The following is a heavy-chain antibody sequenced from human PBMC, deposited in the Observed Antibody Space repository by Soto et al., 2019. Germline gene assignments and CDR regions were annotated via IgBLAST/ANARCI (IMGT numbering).Heavy chain of an antibody. J-gene: IGHJ4*02. CDR2: ISGSGDST. D-gene: IGHD6-19*01. Sequence: EVQLLGSGGGLVQPGGSLRLSCVASGFTFSNYAMSWVHQAPGKGLEWVSAISGSGDSTYYADSVKGRFTISRDNSKNTLYLQMNSLRAEDTAVYYCAKERGQWLVLMFDFWGQGTLVTVSS. V-gene: IGHV3-23*01. CDR1: GFTFSNYA. CDR3: AKERGQWLVLMFDF.